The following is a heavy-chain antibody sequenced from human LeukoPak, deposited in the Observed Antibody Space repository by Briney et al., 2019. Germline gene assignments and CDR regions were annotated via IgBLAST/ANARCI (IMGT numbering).Heavy chain of an antibody. CDR3: ARGPISGWSADY. CDR2: ISWNSGSI. D-gene: IGHD6-19*01. V-gene: IGHV3-9*01. CDR1: GFTFDDYA. J-gene: IGHJ4*02. Sequence: PGGSLRLSCAASGFTFDDYAMHWVRQAPGKGLEWVSGISWNSGSIGYADSVKGRFTLSRDNATNSLYLQMNSLRDEDTAVYYCARGPISGWSADYWGQGTLVTVSS.